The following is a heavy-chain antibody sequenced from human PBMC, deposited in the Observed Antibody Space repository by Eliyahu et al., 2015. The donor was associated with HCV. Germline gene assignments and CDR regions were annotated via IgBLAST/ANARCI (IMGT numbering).Heavy chain of an antibody. CDR3: ALGRDGYSHDALDI. Sequence: QVQLVQSGAEVKKPGASVKVSCKASGYTFTSHYMHWVRQAPGQGPEWMGTINPSDGSTSYAQNFLDRVTMSRDTSTTTVYMELSSLRSEDTALYYCALGRDGYSHDALDIWGQGTMVTVSS. V-gene: IGHV1-46*01. D-gene: IGHD5-24*01. CDR2: INPSDGST. J-gene: IGHJ3*02. CDR1: GYTFTSHY.